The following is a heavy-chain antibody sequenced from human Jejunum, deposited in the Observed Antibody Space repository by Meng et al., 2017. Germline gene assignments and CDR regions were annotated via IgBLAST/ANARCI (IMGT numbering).Heavy chain of an antibody. Sequence: GGSLRLSCVASGFTFSSYWMNWVRQAPGKGLEWVANIKEDGTKEFFVASVKGRFTISRDNPKNSLYLQMNSLRADDTAVYYCATKAAPGYGMDIWGQGTTVTVSS. J-gene: IGHJ6*02. V-gene: IGHV3-7*01. CDR2: IKEDGTKE. CDR3: ATKAAPGYGMDI. CDR1: GFTFSSYW. D-gene: IGHD6-13*01.